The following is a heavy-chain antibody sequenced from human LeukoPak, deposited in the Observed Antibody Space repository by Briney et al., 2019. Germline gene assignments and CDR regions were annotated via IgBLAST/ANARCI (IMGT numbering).Heavy chain of an antibody. V-gene: IGHV1-69*05. J-gene: IGHJ4*02. CDR2: IIPIFGTA. CDR1: GGTFSSYA. CDR3: ARGRLGYYVSSDFAY. D-gene: IGHD3-22*01. Sequence: SVKVSCKASGGTFSSYAISWLRQAPGQGLEWMGGIIPIFGTANYAQKFQGRVTITTDESTSTAYMELSSLRSEDTAVYYCARGRLGYYVSSDFAYWGRGTLATVSS.